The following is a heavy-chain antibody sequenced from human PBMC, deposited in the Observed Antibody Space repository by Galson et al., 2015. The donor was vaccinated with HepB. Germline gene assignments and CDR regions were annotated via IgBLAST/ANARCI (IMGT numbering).Heavy chain of an antibody. CDR1: GYSFTNYW. CDR2: IYPGDSDT. V-gene: IGHV5-51*01. CDR3: ATSLGYNYGLGYHYYGMGV. Sequence: QSGAEVKKPGESLKISCKGSGYSFTNYWIGWVRQMPGKGLEWMGIIYPGDSDTRYSPSFQGQVTISADTSISTAYLQWSSLRASDTAMYYCATSLGYNYGLGYHYYGMGVWGQGTTVTVSS. J-gene: IGHJ6*02. D-gene: IGHD5-18*01.